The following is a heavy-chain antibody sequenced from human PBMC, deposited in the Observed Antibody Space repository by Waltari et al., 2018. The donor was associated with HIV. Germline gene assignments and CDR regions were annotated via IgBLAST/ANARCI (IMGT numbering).Heavy chain of an antibody. CDR2: IKSKTDGGTT. CDR3: RAGVDY. J-gene: IGHJ4*02. CDR1: GFISSHAW. Sequence: EVHLVESGGGLVKPGGSLRLSCAAYGFISSHAWMSWVRQAPGKGLEWVGRIKSKTDGGTTDYAAPVKGRITISRDDSKNTLYLHMNSLKSEDTAVYYCRAGVDYWGQGTLVTVSS. V-gene: IGHV3-15*05. D-gene: IGHD6-13*01.